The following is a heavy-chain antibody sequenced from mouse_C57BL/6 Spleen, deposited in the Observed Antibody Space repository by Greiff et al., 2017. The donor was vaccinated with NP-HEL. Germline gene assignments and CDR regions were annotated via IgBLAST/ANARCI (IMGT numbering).Heavy chain of an antibody. CDR1: GFTFSDYG. J-gene: IGHJ2*01. Sequence: EVKLVESGGGLVKPGGSLKLSCAASGFTFSDYGMHWVRQAPEKGLEWVAYISSGSSTIYYADTVKGRFTISRDNAKNNLFLQMTSLRYEDTSMYYCARPRYNKDFDYWGQGTTLTVSS. V-gene: IGHV5-17*01. CDR2: ISSGSSTI. D-gene: IGHD1-3*01. CDR3: ARPRYNKDFDY.